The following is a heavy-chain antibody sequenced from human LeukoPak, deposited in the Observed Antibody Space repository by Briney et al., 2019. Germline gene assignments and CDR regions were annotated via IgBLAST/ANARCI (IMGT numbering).Heavy chain of an antibody. CDR1: GFTFSNYA. CDR2: IRSSGGST. V-gene: IGHV3-23*01. Sequence: GGSLRLSCAASGFTFSNYAMSWVRQAPGKGLEWVSDIRSSGGSTFYADSVKGRFTISRDNSKNTMYLQMNSLRAEDTAVYYCARDGFPGYGDYVYYFDYWGQGTLVTVSS. J-gene: IGHJ4*02. CDR3: ARDGFPGYGDYVYYFDY. D-gene: IGHD4-17*01.